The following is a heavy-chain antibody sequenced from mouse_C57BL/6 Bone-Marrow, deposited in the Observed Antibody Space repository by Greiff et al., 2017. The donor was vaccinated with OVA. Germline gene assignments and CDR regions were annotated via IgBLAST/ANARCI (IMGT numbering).Heavy chain of an antibody. CDR2: IDPSDSYT. D-gene: IGHD3-2*02. Sequence: QVKLQQPGAELVMPGASVKLSCKASGYTFTSYWMHWVKQRPGQGLEWIGEIDPSDSYTNYNQKFKGKSTLTVDKSSSTAYMQLSSLTSEDSAVYYCAREGSSGYVAYYWGQGTTLTVSS. J-gene: IGHJ2*01. CDR3: AREGSSGYVAYY. V-gene: IGHV1-69*01. CDR1: GYTFTSYW.